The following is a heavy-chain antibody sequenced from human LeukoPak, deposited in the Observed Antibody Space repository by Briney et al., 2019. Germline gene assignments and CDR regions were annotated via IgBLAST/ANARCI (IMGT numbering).Heavy chain of an antibody. D-gene: IGHD1-26*01. CDR2: IGKTDKGYATAT. J-gene: IGHJ5*02. Sequence: PGGSLRLSCAASGFTFSGSAIHWVRQSSGEGVEWVGQIGKTDKGYATATAYAASVKGRFTISRDDSINTAYLQMKSLKTEYTALYYCTRDSGTYNWFDPWGQGTLVTVSS. V-gene: IGHV3-73*01. CDR3: TRDSGTYNWFDP. CDR1: GFTFSGSA.